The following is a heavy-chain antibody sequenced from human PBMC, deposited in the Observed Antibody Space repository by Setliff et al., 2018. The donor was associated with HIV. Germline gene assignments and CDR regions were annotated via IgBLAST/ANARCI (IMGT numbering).Heavy chain of an antibody. J-gene: IGHJ6*03. Sequence: SETLSLTCTVSGGSISSSSYYWGWIRHPPGKGLEYIGNIYYTGSTHHNPSLESRVATSVDTSKNQFSLKLSSVTAADTAVYYCARIVRWELVATSTFFYYYMDVWGKGTTVTVSS. CDR1: GGSISSSSYY. CDR2: IYYTGST. D-gene: IGHD1-26*01. V-gene: IGHV4-39*01. CDR3: ARIVRWELVATSTFFYYYMDV.